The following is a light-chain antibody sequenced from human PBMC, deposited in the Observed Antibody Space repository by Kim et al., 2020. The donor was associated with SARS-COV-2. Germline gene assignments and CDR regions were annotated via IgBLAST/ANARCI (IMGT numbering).Light chain of an antibody. J-gene: IGKJ5*01. CDR3: QQLNTYPRVT. CDR1: QGISSY. Sequence: SVGERVTITCRASQGISSYLAWYQQNPGKAPKLLIYAASTLQNGVPSRFSGSGSGTEFTLTISSLQPEDFATYYCQQLNTYPRVTFGLGTRLEIK. V-gene: IGKV1-9*01. CDR2: AAS.